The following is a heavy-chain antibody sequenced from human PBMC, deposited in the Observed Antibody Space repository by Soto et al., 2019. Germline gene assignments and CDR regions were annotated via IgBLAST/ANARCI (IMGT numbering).Heavy chain of an antibody. CDR2: IKSKTDGGTT. V-gene: IGHV3-15*01. CDR1: GFTFSNAW. CDR3: TTEYDFWSGYGMDV. D-gene: IGHD3-3*01. Sequence: GGSLRLSCAASGFTFSNAWMSWVRQAPGKGLEWVGRIKSKTDGGTTDYAAPVKGRFTISRDDSKNTLYLQMNSLKTEDTAVYYCTTEYDFWSGYGMDVWGQGTTVTVSS. J-gene: IGHJ6*02.